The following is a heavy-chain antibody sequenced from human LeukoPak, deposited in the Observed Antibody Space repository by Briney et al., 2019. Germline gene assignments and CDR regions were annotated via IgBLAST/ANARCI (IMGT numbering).Heavy chain of an antibody. CDR2: IRSKADSYTT. J-gene: IGHJ4*02. CDR3: RAAADLNDY. V-gene: IGHV3-73*01. CDR1: GFTFSGSA. D-gene: IGHD6-13*01. Sequence: GGSLRLSCAASGFTFSGSAMHWVRQAFGEGLEWLGRIRSKADSYTTAYAASVKGRFIVSRDDSKNTAYLQMNSLKTEDTAVYYCRAAADLNDYWGQGTLVTVSS.